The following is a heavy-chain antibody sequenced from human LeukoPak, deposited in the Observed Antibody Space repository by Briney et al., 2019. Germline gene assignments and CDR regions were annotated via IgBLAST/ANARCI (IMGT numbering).Heavy chain of an antibody. V-gene: IGHV1-8*02. CDR1: GGTFSSYA. D-gene: IGHD5-18*01. CDR3: ARRNTAMVAGLDY. CDR2: MNPNSGNT. J-gene: IGHJ4*02. Sequence: GSSVKVSCKASGGTFSSYAISWVRQAPGQGLEWMGWMNPNSGNTGYAQKFQGRVTMTRNTSISTAFMELSGLRSEDTAVYFCARRNTAMVAGLDYWGQGSLVTVSS.